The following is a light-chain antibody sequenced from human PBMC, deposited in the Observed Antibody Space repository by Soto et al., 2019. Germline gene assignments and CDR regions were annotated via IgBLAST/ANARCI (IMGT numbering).Light chain of an antibody. J-gene: IGLJ2*01. V-gene: IGLV2-14*01. Sequence: QSALTQPASVSGSPGQSITISCTGTSSDVGGYNYVSWYQQHPGRAPKLMIYEVTNRPSGISNRFSGSKSGNTASLTISGLQAEDEADYYCSSYRSSSPPQVFGGGTKLTVL. CDR2: EVT. CDR1: SSDVGGYNY. CDR3: SSYRSSSPPQV.